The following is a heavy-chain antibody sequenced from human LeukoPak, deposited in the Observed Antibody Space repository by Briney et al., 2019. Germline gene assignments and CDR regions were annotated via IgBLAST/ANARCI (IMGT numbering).Heavy chain of an antibody. J-gene: IGHJ4*02. CDR3: ARKYTSNVYFDC. Sequence: PSETLSLTCTVSGGSISISNYQWGWIRESPRKGLEWIGRIYYSGSTYYNPSLTSRVTISVDTSKNQFSLKLSSVTAADTAVYYCARKYTSNVYFDCWGQGTLVTVSS. CDR2: IYYSGST. D-gene: IGHD6-13*01. V-gene: IGHV4-39*01. CDR1: GGSISISNYQ.